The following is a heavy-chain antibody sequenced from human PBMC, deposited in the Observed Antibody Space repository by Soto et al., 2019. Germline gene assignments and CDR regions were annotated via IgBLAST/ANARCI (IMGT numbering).Heavy chain of an antibody. CDR3: AMVDVYVTPSPQDV. J-gene: IGHJ6*02. D-gene: IGHD3-16*01. CDR1: GYTFTRYG. V-gene: IGHV1-18*01. Sequence: QVQLVQSGAEVKNPGASVKVSCKASGYTFTRYGIGWARQAPGQGLEWMGWINTYKGNTNYAQNVQGRVTLTTDTXTSTAYMELRSLRSNDTAIYYCAMVDVYVTPSPQDVWGQGTTVIVSS. CDR2: INTYKGNT.